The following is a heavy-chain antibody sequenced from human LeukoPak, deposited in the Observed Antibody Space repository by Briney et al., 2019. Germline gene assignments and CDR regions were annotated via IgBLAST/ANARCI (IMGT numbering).Heavy chain of an antibody. CDR3: ARVTGATIRNWFDP. Sequence: GGSLKLSCAASGFTVSSNYMSWVRQAPGKGLEWVSVIYSGGSTYYADSVKGRFTISRDNSKNTLYLQMNSLRAEDTAVYYCARVTGATIRNWFDPWGQGTLVTVSS. V-gene: IGHV3-66*01. D-gene: IGHD5-24*01. CDR2: IYSGGST. CDR1: GFTVSSNY. J-gene: IGHJ5*02.